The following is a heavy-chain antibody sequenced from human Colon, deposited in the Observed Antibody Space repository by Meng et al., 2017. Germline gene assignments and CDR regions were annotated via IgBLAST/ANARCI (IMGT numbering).Heavy chain of an antibody. D-gene: IGHD1-1*01. V-gene: IGHV4-31*03. J-gene: IGHJ5*02. Sequence: VPLHDSGPGLVKPSQNLSLTCTVSGGSLSSDTYYWTWIRQDPGKGLEWIGIINHSGSTYYNPSLKSRVTMSLDTSKQQFSLKLISVTAADTAVYFCARGLNEGGLAHNWFDPWGQGTLVTVSS. CDR3: ARGLNEGGLAHNWFDP. CDR1: GGSLSSDTYY. CDR2: INHSGST.